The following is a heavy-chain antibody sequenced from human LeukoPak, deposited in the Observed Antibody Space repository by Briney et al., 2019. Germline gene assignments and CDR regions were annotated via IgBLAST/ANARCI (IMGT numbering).Heavy chain of an antibody. CDR2: ISSSGSTI. J-gene: IGHJ6*03. V-gene: IGHV3-11*04. D-gene: IGHD6-13*01. CDR1: GFTFSDYY. Sequence: GGSLRLSCAASGFTFSDYYMSWIRQAPGKGLEWVSYISSSGSTIHYADSVKGRFTISRDNAKNSLYLQMNSLRAEDTAVYYCARDRLIAAAGTDYYYMDVWGKGTTVTVSS. CDR3: ARDRLIAAAGTDYYYMDV.